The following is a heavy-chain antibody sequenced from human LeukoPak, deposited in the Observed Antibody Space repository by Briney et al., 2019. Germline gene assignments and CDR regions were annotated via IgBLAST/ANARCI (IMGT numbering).Heavy chain of an antibody. D-gene: IGHD3-3*01. CDR2: IHNSGST. CDR3: ARESRVPPHYFDY. Sequence: PSETLSLTCTVSGGSISGYYWTWMRQPPGKGLEWIGYIHNSGSTDYNPSLNSRAIISLDTSKIYFSLRLNSVTAADTAVYYCARESRVPPHYFDYWGQGTLVTVSS. V-gene: IGHV4-59*01. CDR1: GGSISGYY. J-gene: IGHJ4*02.